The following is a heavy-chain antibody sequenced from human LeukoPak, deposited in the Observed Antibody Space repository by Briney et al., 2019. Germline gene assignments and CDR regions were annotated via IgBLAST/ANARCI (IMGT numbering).Heavy chain of an antibody. J-gene: IGHJ4*02. CDR1: GFTFSSYA. V-gene: IGHV3-64D*06. D-gene: IGHD3-10*01. CDR2: ISSNGGGT. CDR3: VKDGGRYGSGSYYLDY. Sequence: GGSLRLSCSASGFTFSSYAMHWVRQAPGKGLQYVSTISSNGGGTYYADSVKGRFTISRDNSKNTLHLQTSSLRAEDTAVYYCVKDGGRYGSGSYYLDYWGQGSLVTVSS.